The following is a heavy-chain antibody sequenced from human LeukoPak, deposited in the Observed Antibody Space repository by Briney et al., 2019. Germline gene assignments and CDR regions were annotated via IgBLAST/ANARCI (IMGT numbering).Heavy chain of an antibody. CDR1: GFTFSSYA. V-gene: IGHV3-23*01. D-gene: IGHD4-23*01. Sequence: GGSLGLSCAASGFTFSSYAMSWVRQAPGKGLEWVSAISGSGGSTYYADSVKGRFTISRDNSKNTLYLQMNSLRAEDTAVYYCARVAAGYSVNYFDYWGQGTLVTASS. J-gene: IGHJ4*02. CDR2: ISGSGGST. CDR3: ARVAAGYSVNYFDY.